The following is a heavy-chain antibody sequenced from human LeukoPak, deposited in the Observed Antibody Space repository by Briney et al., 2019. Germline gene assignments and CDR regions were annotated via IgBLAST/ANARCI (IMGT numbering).Heavy chain of an antibody. CDR1: GGSISYYY. V-gene: IGHV4-59*01. D-gene: IGHD6-13*01. CDR2: IYYSGGT. J-gene: IGHJ4*02. Sequence: SETLSLTCTVSGGSISYYYWSWIRQPPGKGLEWIGYIYYSGGTNYNPSLKSRVTISVDTSKNQFSLKLSSVTAADTAVYYCARADRSGWYDRFDYWGQGTLVTVSS. CDR3: ARADRSGWYDRFDY.